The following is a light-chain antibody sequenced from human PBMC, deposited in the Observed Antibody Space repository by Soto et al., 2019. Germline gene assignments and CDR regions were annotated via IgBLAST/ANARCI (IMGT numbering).Light chain of an antibody. CDR1: STDVGGYNY. V-gene: IGLV2-14*01. CDR3: SSYTSSSTRV. Sequence: QSVQTQPASVSWSPGQSITISCTGTSTDVGGYNYVSWYQHHPGKAPELMIFEVSNRPSGVSHRFSGSKSGNTASLTISGLQTEDEGDYYCSSYTSSSTRVFGTGSKVTLX. J-gene: IGLJ1*01. CDR2: EVS.